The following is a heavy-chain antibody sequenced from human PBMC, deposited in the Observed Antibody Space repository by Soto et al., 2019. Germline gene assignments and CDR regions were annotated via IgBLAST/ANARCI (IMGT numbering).Heavy chain of an antibody. D-gene: IGHD3-9*01. Sequence: PWGSLRLSCAASGFTFSSYGMHWVRQAPGKGLEWVAVISYDGSNKYYADSVKGRFTISRDNSKNTLYLQMNSLRAEDTAVYYCAKDRGGGYDILTGPFDYWGQGTLVTVSS. CDR1: GFTFSSYG. J-gene: IGHJ4*02. CDR2: ISYDGSNK. V-gene: IGHV3-30*18. CDR3: AKDRGGGYDILTGPFDY.